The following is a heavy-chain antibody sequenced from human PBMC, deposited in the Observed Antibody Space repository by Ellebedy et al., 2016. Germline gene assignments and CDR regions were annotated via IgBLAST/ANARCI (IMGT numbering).Heavy chain of an antibody. CDR1: GYSFTSYW. D-gene: IGHD2-2*01. Sequence: GGSLRLSXKGSGYSFTSYWIGWVRQMPGKGLEWMGIIYPGDSDTRYSPSFQGQVTISADKSISTAYLQWSSLKASDTAMYYCARWVVPAATDYFDYWGQGTLVTVSS. CDR3: ARWVVPAATDYFDY. J-gene: IGHJ4*02. V-gene: IGHV5-51*01. CDR2: IYPGDSDT.